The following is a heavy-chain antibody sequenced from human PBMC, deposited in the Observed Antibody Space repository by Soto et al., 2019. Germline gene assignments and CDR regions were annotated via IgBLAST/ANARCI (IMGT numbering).Heavy chain of an antibody. CDR1: GFTFSRYS. D-gene: IGHD5-18*01. J-gene: IGHJ4*02. Sequence: EVQLVESGGGLVKRGGSLRLSCVDSGFTFSRYSMNWVRQAPGKGLEWVASITSSGDYVSYADSVKGRFTISRDNAKNSLYLQMNSLGAEDTAVYYCARGIRGYSYGDLDYWGQGTLVTVSS. CDR3: ARGIRGYSYGDLDY. CDR2: ITSSGDYV. V-gene: IGHV3-21*01.